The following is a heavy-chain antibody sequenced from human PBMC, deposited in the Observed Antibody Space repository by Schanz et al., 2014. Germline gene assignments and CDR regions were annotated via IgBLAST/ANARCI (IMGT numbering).Heavy chain of an antibody. D-gene: IGHD6-13*01. V-gene: IGHV1-69*02. CDR1: GYTFTSYG. CDR2: IIPILGIA. CDR3: ASSGAGYSNSWDFDY. J-gene: IGHJ4*02. Sequence: QVQLVQSGAEVKKPGASVKVSCKASGYTFTSYGINWVRQAPGQGLEWMGRIIPILGIANYAQKFQGRVTITADKSTFTAYMDVSSLRSEDTAVYDCASSGAGYSNSWDFDYWGQGTLVTVSS.